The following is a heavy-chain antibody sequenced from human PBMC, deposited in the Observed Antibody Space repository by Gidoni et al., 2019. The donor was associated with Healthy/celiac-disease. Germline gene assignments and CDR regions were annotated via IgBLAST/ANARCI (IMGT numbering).Heavy chain of an antibody. CDR2: ISYDGSNK. CDR3: ARVEYYDFPLNYGMDV. Sequence: QVQLVESGGGVVQPGRSLRLSCAASGFTFSSYAMHWVRQAPGKGLEWVAVISYDGSNKYYADSVKGRFTISRDNSKNTLYLQMNSLRAEDTAVYYCARVEYYDFPLNYGMDVWGQGTTVTVSS. J-gene: IGHJ6*02. V-gene: IGHV3-30-3*01. D-gene: IGHD3-3*01. CDR1: GFTFSSYA.